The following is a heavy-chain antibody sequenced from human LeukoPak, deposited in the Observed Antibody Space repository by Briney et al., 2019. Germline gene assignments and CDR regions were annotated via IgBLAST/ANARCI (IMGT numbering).Heavy chain of an antibody. Sequence: PSETLSLTCTVSGGSISSYYWSWIRQPPGKGLEWIGYIYYSGSTNYNPSLKSRVTISVDTSKNQFSLKLSSVTAADTAVYYCAREGSGSLFDYWGQGTLVTVSS. CDR1: GGSISSYY. CDR3: AREGSGSLFDY. D-gene: IGHD3-22*01. V-gene: IGHV4-59*01. CDR2: IYYSGST. J-gene: IGHJ4*02.